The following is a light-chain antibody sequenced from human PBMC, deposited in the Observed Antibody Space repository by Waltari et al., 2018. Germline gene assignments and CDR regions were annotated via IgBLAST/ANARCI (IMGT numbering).Light chain of an antibody. V-gene: IGKV3-20*01. J-gene: IGKJ3*01. CDR1: QSVRSDL. CDR2: ATS. Sequence: EVVLTQSPGTLSLSPGERATLSSRASQSVRSDLLAWYQQKPGRAPRLLIYATSSRATGIPDRFSGSGFGTDFTLTISRLEAEDFAVYYCQQYGGSPEGFTFGPGTTVDFK. CDR3: QQYGGSPEGFT.